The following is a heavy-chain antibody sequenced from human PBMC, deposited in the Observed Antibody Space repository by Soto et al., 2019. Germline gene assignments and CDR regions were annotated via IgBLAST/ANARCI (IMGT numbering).Heavy chain of an antibody. CDR2: MTGDGRTT. J-gene: IGHJ4*02. V-gene: IGHV3-74*03. Sequence: GGSLRLSCAASGFTFGYYWMHWVRQPPGKGPEWVSRMTGDGRTTQYADSVKGRFTASRDNAKSTLYLQMNSLRAEDTAVYYCATAEVDYWGPGTLVTVSS. CDR3: ATAEVDY. CDR1: GFTFGYYW.